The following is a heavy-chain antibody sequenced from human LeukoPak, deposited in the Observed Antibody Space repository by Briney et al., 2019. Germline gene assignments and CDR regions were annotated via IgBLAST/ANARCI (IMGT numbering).Heavy chain of an antibody. D-gene: IGHD6-6*01. V-gene: IGHV3-33*06. Sequence: GRSLRLSCAASGFTFSRFGMHWVRQAPGKGLEWVAVIWYDGSNKYYADSVKGRFTISRDNSKNTLYLQMNSLRAEDTAVYYCAKDWQIAARPLFDYWGQGTLVTVSS. J-gene: IGHJ4*02. CDR2: IWYDGSNK. CDR1: GFTFSRFG. CDR3: AKDWQIAARPLFDY.